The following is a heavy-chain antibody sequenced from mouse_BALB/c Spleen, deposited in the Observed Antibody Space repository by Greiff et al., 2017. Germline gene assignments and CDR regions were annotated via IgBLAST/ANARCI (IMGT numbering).Heavy chain of an antibody. CDR1: GFSFTDYN. Sequence: EVQLQQSGAELVKPGASVKVSCKASGFSFTDYNMSWVKQSHGKSLEWIGYIDPYNGGTSYNQKLKGKATLTVDQSSSTGIIHLNSLASEDSAVYYCACLYYDYDEEAMEYWGAETSVTVSS. CDR3: ACLYYDYDEEAMEY. J-gene: IGHJ4*01. CDR2: IDPYNGGT. D-gene: IGHD2-4*01. V-gene: IGHV1S135*01.